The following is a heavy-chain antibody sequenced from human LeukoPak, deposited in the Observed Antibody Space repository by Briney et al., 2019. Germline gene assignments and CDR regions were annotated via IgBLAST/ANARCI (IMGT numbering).Heavy chain of an antibody. CDR3: ARDRKTYYYDSSALPDY. CDR2: ISYDGSNK. Sequence: GGSLRLSCAASGFTFSSYAMHWVRQAPGKGLEWVAVISYDGSNKYYADSVKGRFTISRDNSKNTLYLQMNSLRAEDTAVYYFARDRKTYYYDSSALPDYWGQGTLVTVSS. V-gene: IGHV3-30*01. J-gene: IGHJ4*02. CDR1: GFTFSSYA. D-gene: IGHD3-22*01.